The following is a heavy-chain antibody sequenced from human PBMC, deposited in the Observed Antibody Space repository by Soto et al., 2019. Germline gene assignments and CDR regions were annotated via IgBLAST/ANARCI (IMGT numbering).Heavy chain of an antibody. V-gene: IGHV1-69*01. J-gene: IGHJ5*02. D-gene: IGHD6-13*01. CDR3: ARADLSIAAAGTINGFDP. CDR1: GGTFSSYA. CDR2: IIPIFGTA. Sequence: QVQLVQSGAEVKKPGSSVKVSCKASGGTFSSYAICWVRQAPGQGLEWMGGIIPIFGTANYAQKFQGRGTITADEYKSTAYMELSSLRSEDTAVYYCARADLSIAAAGTINGFDPWGQGTLVTVSS.